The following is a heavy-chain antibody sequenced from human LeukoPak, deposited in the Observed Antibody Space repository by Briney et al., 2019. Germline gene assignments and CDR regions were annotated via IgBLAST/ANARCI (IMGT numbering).Heavy chain of an antibody. Sequence: GRSLRLSCAASGFTFSSYGMHWVRQAPGKGLEWVAVISYDGSNKYYADSVKGRFTISRDNSKSTLYLQMNSLRAEDTAVYYCAKGAGDYVDYYYGMDVWGKGTTVTVSS. CDR2: ISYDGSNK. V-gene: IGHV3-30*18. J-gene: IGHJ6*04. CDR1: GFTFSSYG. D-gene: IGHD4-17*01. CDR3: AKGAGDYVDYYYGMDV.